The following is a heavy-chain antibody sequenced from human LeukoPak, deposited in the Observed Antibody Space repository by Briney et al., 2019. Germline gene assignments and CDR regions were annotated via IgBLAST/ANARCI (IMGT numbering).Heavy chain of an antibody. CDR2: INPNSGGT. V-gene: IGHV1-2*02. D-gene: IGHD2-8*01. CDR3: ARVMVYAGGYFDY. J-gene: IGHJ4*02. CDR1: GYTFTGYY. Sequence: ASVKVSCKASGYTFTGYYMHWVRQAPGQGLEWMGWINPNSGGTSYAQKFQGKVTMTRDTSISTAYMELSRLRSDDTAVYYCARVMVYAGGYFDYWGQGTLVTVSS.